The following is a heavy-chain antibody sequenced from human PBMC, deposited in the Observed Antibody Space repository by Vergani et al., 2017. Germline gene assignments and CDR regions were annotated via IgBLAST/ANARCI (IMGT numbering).Heavy chain of an antibody. Sequence: QLQLQESGPGLVKPSETLSLTCTVSGGSISSSSYYWGWIRQPPGKGLEWIGYIYYSGSTYYNPSLKSRVTISVDTSKNQFSLKLSSVTAADTAVYYCARDSLARGSSWTGIDYWGQGTLVTVSS. J-gene: IGHJ4*02. CDR3: ARDSLARGSSWTGIDY. D-gene: IGHD6-13*01. CDR1: GGSISSSSYY. CDR2: IYYSGST. V-gene: IGHV4-39*07.